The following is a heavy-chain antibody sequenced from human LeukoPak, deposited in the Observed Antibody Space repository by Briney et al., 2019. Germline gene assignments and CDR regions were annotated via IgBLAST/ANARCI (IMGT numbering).Heavy chain of an antibody. Sequence: GGSLRLSCAASGFIVSENYMSWVRQAPGKGLEWVSTVYSGGLTFYADPVKGRFTISRDNSRNTLYLQMSILRAEDTAVYYCVRDRWPGLGDFWGQGTTVTVSS. V-gene: IGHV3-66*01. CDR3: VRDRWPGLGDF. J-gene: IGHJ6*02. CDR2: VYSGGLT. D-gene: IGHD3/OR15-3a*01. CDR1: GFIVSENY.